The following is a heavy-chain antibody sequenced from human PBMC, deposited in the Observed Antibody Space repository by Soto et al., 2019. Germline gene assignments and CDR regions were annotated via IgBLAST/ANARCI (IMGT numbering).Heavy chain of an antibody. Sequence: QVQLVQSGAEVKKPGASVKVSCKASGYTFTSYAMHWVRQAPGQRLEWMGWINAGNGNTKYSQKFKGRVTITRDTXXXXXXXXXXXXXXXXXXXXXXXXXXXXXXXXXGMDVWGQGTTVTVSS. CDR3: XXXXXXXXXXXGMDV. V-gene: IGHV1-3*01. CDR2: INAGNGNT. CDR1: GYTFTSYA. J-gene: IGHJ6*02.